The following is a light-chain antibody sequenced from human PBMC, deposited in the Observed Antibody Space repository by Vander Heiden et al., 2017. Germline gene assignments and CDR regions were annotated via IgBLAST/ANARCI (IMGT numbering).Light chain of an antibody. Sequence: DLPMPPSPSSLSASVGDRVTITCRASQSISSYLNWYQQKPGKAPKLLIYAASSLQSGVPSRFSGSGSGTDFTLTISSLQPEDFATYYCQQSYSTPRTFGQGTKLEIK. J-gene: IGKJ2*01. CDR1: QSISSY. V-gene: IGKV1-39*01. CDR2: AAS. CDR3: QQSYSTPRT.